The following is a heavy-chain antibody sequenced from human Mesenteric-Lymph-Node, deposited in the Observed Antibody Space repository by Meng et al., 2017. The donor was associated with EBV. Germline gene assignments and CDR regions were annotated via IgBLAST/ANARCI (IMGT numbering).Heavy chain of an antibody. Sequence: VPLKESGPGLVKPSQTLSLTCAVSGVSISNGGYYWSWIRQPPGKGLEWIGYIYHSGSTYYNPSLESRVTISLDTSKNQFPLKLSSVTAADTAVYYCAYCSGGNCYSFDYWGQGTLVTVSS. CDR1: GVSISNGGYY. CDR2: IYHSGST. CDR3: AYCSGGNCYSFDY. J-gene: IGHJ4*02. V-gene: IGHV4-30-4*01. D-gene: IGHD2-15*01.